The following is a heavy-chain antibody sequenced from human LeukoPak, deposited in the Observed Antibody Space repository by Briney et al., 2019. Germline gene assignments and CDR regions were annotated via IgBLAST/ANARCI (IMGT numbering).Heavy chain of an antibody. CDR1: GYTFTSNY. D-gene: IGHD6-19*01. Sequence: ASVKVSCKAFGYTFTSNYMHWVRQVPGQGPEWMGVISPSGGSTTYAQKFQGRVTLTRDMSTSTDYLELSSLRSEDTAVYYCASSIAVAGTGFDYWGQGTLVTVSS. V-gene: IGHV1-46*01. CDR3: ASSIAVAGTGFDY. CDR2: ISPSGGST. J-gene: IGHJ4*02.